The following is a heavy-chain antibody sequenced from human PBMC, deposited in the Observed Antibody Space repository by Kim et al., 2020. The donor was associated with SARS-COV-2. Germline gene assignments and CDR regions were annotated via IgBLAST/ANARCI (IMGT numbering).Heavy chain of an antibody. CDR1: GGSFSGYY. CDR3: ARFYGGNGWFDP. D-gene: IGHD4-17*01. V-gene: IGHV4-34*01. J-gene: IGHJ5*02. CDR2: INHSGST. Sequence: SETLSLTCAVYGGSFSGYYWSWIRQPPGKGLEWIGEINHSGSTNYNPSLKSRVTISVDTSKNQFSLKLSSVTAADTAVYYCARFYGGNGWFDPWGQGTLVTVSS.